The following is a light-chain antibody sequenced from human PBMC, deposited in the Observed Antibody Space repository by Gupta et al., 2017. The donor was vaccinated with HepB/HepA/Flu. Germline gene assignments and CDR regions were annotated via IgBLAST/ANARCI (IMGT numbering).Light chain of an antibody. CDR2: EVS. Sequence: QSALTQPPSASGSPGQSVTISCTGTSSDVGGYNYVSWYQQHPGKGPNLLIYEVSKRPSGVPDRFSRSKSGNTASLTVSGLQAEDEADYYCSSYARREEVFGTGTKVTVL. CDR3: SSYARREEV. CDR1: SSDVGGYNY. J-gene: IGLJ1*01. V-gene: IGLV2-8*01.